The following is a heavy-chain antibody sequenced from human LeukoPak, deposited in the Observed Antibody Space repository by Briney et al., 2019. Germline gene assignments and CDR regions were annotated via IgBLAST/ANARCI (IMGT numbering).Heavy chain of an antibody. Sequence: GGSLRLSCAASGFTFSSYAMHWARQAPGKGLEWVAVISFGGSNTYYADSVKGRFTISRDNSKNTLYLQMNSLRAEDTAVYYCAKVLRCEVIRRECIVGALDYWGQGTLVTVSS. J-gene: IGHJ4*02. CDR2: ISFGGSNT. CDR1: GFTFSSYA. CDR3: AKVLRCEVIRRECIVGALDY. V-gene: IGHV3-30-3*01. D-gene: IGHD1-26*01.